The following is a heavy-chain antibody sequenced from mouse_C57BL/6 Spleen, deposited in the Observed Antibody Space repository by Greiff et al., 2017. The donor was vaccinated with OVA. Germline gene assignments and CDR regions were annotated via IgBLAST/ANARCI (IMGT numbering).Heavy chain of an antibody. CDR1: GYTFTSYW. CDR2: IHPNSGST. J-gene: IGHJ2*01. D-gene: IGHD1-1*01. CDR3: ASLYYGSSYVCY. V-gene: IGHV1-64*01. Sequence: QVQLQQPGAELVKPGASVKLSCKASGYTFTSYWMHWVKQRPGQGLEWTGMIHPNSGSTNYNEKLKSKATLTVDKSSSTAYMQLSSLTSEDSAVYYCASLYYGSSYVCYWGQGTTLTVSS.